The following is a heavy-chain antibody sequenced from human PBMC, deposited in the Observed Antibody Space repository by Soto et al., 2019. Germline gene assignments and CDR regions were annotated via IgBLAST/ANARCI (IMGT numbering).Heavy chain of an antibody. Sequence: QVQLVQSGAEVKKPGASVKVSGKASGYTFTGYGISWVRQAPGQGLEWMGWVNAYNGNTNYEQKFQGRVTMTTDTSTSTAYMELRSLRSDDTAVYYCAREAVSGRTGFDYWGQGTLVTVSS. D-gene: IGHD6-19*01. CDR3: AREAVSGRTGFDY. V-gene: IGHV1-18*01. J-gene: IGHJ4*02. CDR2: VNAYNGNT. CDR1: GYTFTGYG.